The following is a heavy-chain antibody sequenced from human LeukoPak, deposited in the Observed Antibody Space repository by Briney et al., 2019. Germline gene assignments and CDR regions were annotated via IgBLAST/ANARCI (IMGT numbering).Heavy chain of an antibody. V-gene: IGHV4-59*01. CDR2: IYYSGST. D-gene: IGHD3-3*01. J-gene: IGHJ3*02. Sequence: SETLSLTCTVSGGSISSYYWSWIRQPPGKGLEWIGYIYYSGSTNYNPSLKSRVTISVDTSKNQFSLKLSSVTAADTAVYYCARDSTRITIFGVVIPDAFDIWGQGTMVTVSS. CDR1: GGSISSYY. CDR3: ARDSTRITIFGVVIPDAFDI.